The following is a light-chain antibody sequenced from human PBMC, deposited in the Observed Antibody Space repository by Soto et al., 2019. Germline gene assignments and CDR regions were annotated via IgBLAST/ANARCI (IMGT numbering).Light chain of an antibody. V-gene: IGKV1-39*01. CDR3: QRTYNAPFT. Sequence: DIQMTQSPSSLSAFVGDTVTINCRATDSIDRYLIWYQQKPGQAPRVLITAASTLESGVPSRFSGSGSGTDFTLTINNLQPEDFATYYCQRTYNAPFTFGPGTKVSIK. CDR2: AAS. CDR1: DSIDRY. J-gene: IGKJ3*01.